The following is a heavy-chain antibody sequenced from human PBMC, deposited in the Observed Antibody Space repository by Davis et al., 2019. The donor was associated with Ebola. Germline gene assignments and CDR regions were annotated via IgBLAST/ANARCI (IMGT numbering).Heavy chain of an antibody. Sequence: GGSLRLSCAASGFTVSSNHMSWVRQAPGKGLEWVSVIYDQSTAYADSVRGRFIISRDKSNNTLYLEMNSLRVDDTAVYYCARDNVVALPAPFYGMDVWGQGTTVTVSS. V-gene: IGHV3-53*05. CDR1: GFTVSSNH. D-gene: IGHD2-21*01. J-gene: IGHJ6*02. CDR2: IYDQST. CDR3: ARDNVVALPAPFYGMDV.